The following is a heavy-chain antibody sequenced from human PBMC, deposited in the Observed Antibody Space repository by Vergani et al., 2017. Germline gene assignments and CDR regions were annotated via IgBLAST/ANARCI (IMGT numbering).Heavy chain of an antibody. Sequence: QVQLQQWGAGLLKPSETLSLTCAVYGGSFSGYYWGWIRQPPGKGLEWIGSIYQSGSTYYNPSLKSRVTISVDTSKNQFSLKLISVTAGDTAVYYCARLRLEDSGYDFGGMDVWGQGTTVTVSS. CDR1: GGSFSGYY. D-gene: IGHD5-12*01. CDR3: ARLRLEDSGYDFGGMDV. J-gene: IGHJ6*02. CDR2: IYQSGST. V-gene: IGHV4-34*01.